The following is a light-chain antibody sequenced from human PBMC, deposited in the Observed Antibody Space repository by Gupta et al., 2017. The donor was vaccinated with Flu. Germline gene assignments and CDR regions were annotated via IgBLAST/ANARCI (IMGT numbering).Light chain of an antibody. CDR3: CSHAGRSTWV. Sequence: QSALTQPASLSASRGQSITISCTGTTNDIGSFDLASWYQQHPGKVPKLIIYDVSQRPSGVSFRFSGSKSGNTAFLTISGLQPEDEGDYFCCSHAGRSTWVLGGGTRVTVL. J-gene: IGLJ3*02. CDR2: DVS. CDR1: TNDIGSFDL. V-gene: IGLV2-23*02.